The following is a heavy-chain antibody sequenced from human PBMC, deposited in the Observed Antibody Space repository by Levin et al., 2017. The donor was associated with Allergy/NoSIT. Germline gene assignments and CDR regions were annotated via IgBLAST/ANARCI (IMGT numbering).Heavy chain of an antibody. CDR2: ITTTSRTI. J-gene: IGHJ4*02. CDR1: GFIFKTSD. CDR3: ATDESGDEDFDY. D-gene: IGHD7-27*01. Sequence: QHGESLKISCGASGFIFKTSDMNWVRQAPGKGLEWISFITTTSRTISYADSVKGRFTVSRDNAKNSLYLDMNSLRAEDTAVYYCATDESGDEDFDYWGQGTLVTVSS. V-gene: IGHV3-48*01.